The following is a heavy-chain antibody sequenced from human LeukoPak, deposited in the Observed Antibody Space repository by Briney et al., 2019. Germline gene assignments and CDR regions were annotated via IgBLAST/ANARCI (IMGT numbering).Heavy chain of an antibody. D-gene: IGHD4-23*01. CDR3: ARDPNDYDGNLAFDI. Sequence: GGSLRLSCAASGFTFSSYAMSWVRQAPGKGLEWVSAISGSGGSTYYADSVKGRFTISRDNSKNTLYLQMNSLRAEDTAVYYCARDPNDYDGNLAFDIWGQGTMVTVSS. CDR1: GFTFSSYA. J-gene: IGHJ3*02. V-gene: IGHV3-23*01. CDR2: ISGSGGST.